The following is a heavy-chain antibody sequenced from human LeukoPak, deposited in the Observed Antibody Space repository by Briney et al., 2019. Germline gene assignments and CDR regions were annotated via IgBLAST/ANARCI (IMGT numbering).Heavy chain of an antibody. CDR1: GGTFSSYA. Sequence: SVKVSCKASGGTFSSYAISWVRQAPGQGLEWMGGIIPIFGTANYAQKFQGRVTITSDESTSTAYMELSSLRSEDTAVYYCARGEFGPSPFDPWGQGTLVTVSS. V-gene: IGHV1-69*13. CDR2: IIPIFGTA. D-gene: IGHD3-16*01. CDR3: ARGEFGPSPFDP. J-gene: IGHJ5*02.